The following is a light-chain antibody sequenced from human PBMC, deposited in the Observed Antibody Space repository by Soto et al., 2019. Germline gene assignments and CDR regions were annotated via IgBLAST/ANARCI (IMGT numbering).Light chain of an antibody. CDR2: EVN. Sequence: QSALTQPPSASGSPGQSVTISCTGTSSDVGGYNYVSWYQQHPGKAPKLMIYEVNKRPSGVPDRFSGSKSGNTASLTVSGLQAEDEGDYYCSSHVGSKRVFGTGTKLTVL. CDR1: SSDVGGYNY. J-gene: IGLJ1*01. CDR3: SSHVGSKRV. V-gene: IGLV2-8*01.